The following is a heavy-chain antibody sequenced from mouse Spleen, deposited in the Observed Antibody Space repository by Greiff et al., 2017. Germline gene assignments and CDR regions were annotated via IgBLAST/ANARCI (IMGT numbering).Heavy chain of an antibody. CDR1: GFNIKDYY. J-gene: IGHJ2*01. CDR3: TFYGYDRTYFDY. CDR2: IDPEDGDT. D-gene: IGHD2-2*01. Sequence: EVQRVESGAELVRPGASVKLSCTASGFNIKDYYMHWVKQRPEQGLEWIGRIDPEDGDTEYAPKFQGKATMTADTSSNTAYLQLSSLTSEDTAVYYCTFYGYDRTYFDYWGQGTTLTVSS. V-gene: IGHV14-1*01.